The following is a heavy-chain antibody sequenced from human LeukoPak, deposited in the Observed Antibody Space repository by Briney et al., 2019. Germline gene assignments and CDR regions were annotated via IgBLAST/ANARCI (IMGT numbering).Heavy chain of an antibody. D-gene: IGHD3-22*01. CDR3: AKMNYYDSSI. J-gene: IGHJ3*02. Sequence: GGSLRLSCAASGFTFSNYLMSWVRQAPGKGLEWVSAISGIGGSTSYADSVKGRFTISRDNSKNTLYLQMNSLRAEDTAVYYCAKMNYYDSSIWGQGTMVTVSS. CDR1: GFTFSNYL. CDR2: ISGIGGST. V-gene: IGHV3-23*01.